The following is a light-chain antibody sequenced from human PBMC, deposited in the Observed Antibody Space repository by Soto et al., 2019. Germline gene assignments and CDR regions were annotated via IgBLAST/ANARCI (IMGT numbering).Light chain of an antibody. V-gene: IGKV3-15*01. CDR3: LQYNDWPRT. J-gene: IGKJ1*01. CDR1: QSVSTN. Sequence: EIVMTQSPATLSVSPGERATLSCRASQSVSTNLAWYQQKPGQALRLLISGASTRATGIPARFSGSGSGTEFTLTISSLQSEDFPVYYCLQYNDWPRTFGQWTKVEVK. CDR2: GAS.